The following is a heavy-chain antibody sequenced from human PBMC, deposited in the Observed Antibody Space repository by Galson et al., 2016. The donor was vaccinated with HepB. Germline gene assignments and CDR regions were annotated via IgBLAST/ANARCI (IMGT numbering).Heavy chain of an antibody. CDR3: ARDFASSPGDIVVVAAARNWFDS. D-gene: IGHD2-15*01. CDR2: INPGGGST. Sequence: SVKVSCKASGDSFTNYFIHWVRQAPGQGLEWVGLINPGGGSTFYAQKFRGRVTLTRAAAASTVFMAVSMLTSEDTAVYYCARDFASSPGDIVVVAAARNWFDSWGQGTLVTVSS. V-gene: IGHV1-46*01. J-gene: IGHJ5*01. CDR1: GDSFTNYF.